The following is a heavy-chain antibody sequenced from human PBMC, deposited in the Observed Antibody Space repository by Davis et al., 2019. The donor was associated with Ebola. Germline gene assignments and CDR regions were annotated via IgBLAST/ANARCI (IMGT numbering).Heavy chain of an antibody. CDR1: GFTFSTYS. J-gene: IGHJ4*02. CDR2: ISSDSDYI. V-gene: IGHV3-21*01. CDR3: SSPNFDY. Sequence: GGSLRLSCAASGFTFSTYSMSWVRQAPGKGLEWVSSISSDSDYIYYADSAKGRFTISRDNAKNSLYLQMNSLRAEDTAVYYCSSPNFDYWGQGTLVTVSS.